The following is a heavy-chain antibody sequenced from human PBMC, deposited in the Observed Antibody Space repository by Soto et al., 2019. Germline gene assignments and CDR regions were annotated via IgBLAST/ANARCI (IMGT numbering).Heavy chain of an antibody. Sequence: GGSLRLSCAASGFTFSSYAMIWVRQAPGKGLEWVSAISGSGGSTYYADSVKGRFTISRDNSKNTLYLQMNSLRAEDTAVYYCAKGRWGSSSNNWFDPWGQGTLVTVSS. CDR2: ISGSGGST. J-gene: IGHJ5*02. V-gene: IGHV3-23*01. CDR3: AKGRWGSSSNNWFDP. D-gene: IGHD6-6*01. CDR1: GFTFSSYA.